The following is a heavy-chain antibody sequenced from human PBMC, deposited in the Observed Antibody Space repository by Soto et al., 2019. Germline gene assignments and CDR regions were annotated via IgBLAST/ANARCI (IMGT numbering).Heavy chain of an antibody. CDR2: VYYSGST. CDR1: GACVCNHY. J-gene: IGHJ6*02. D-gene: IGHD2-8*01. Sequence: AGTLYLTCAVSGACVCNHYLSWIRQPPGKGLEWIGFVYYSGSTDYDPSLKSRVTISIDTSKNQFSVQAKSVTAADTAMYYCAGERGYFTRPGCHHVWDVWGQGTTVTVSS. CDR3: AGERGYFTRPGCHHVWDV. V-gene: IGHV4-59*02.